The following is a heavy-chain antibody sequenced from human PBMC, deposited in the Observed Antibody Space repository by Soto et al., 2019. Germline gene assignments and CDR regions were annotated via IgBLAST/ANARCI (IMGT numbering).Heavy chain of an antibody. J-gene: IGHJ4*02. CDR2: VSGSGGST. V-gene: IGHV3-23*01. D-gene: IGHD1-7*01. Sequence: GGSLRLSCAASGFTFSSYAMSWVRQAPGKGLEWVSAVSGSGGSTYYADSVKGRFTISRDNSKNTLYLQMNSLRAEDTAVYYCAKVVNWNYVAYYFDYWGQGTLVTVSS. CDR1: GFTFSSYA. CDR3: AKVVNWNYVAYYFDY.